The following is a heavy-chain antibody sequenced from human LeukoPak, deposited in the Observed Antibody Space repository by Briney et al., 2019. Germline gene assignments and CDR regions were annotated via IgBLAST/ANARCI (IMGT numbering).Heavy chain of an antibody. V-gene: IGHV3-7*01. CDR2: IKEDGSEK. CDR1: GFTFSNNW. CDR3: AGDSGWYPVDY. J-gene: IGHJ4*02. D-gene: IGHD6-19*01. Sequence: PGGSLRLSCAASGFTFSNNWMTWVRQAPGKGLEWVANIKEDGSEKNYVDSVKGRFTISRDNAKNSLYLQMNSLRAEDTAVYYCAGDSGWYPVDYWGQGTLVTVSS.